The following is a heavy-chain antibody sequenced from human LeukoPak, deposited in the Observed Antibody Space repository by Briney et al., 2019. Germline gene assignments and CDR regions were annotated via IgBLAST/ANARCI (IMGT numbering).Heavy chain of an antibody. CDR1: GYTFTSYG. D-gene: IGHD3-10*01. CDR3: ARVTSVGGSGSYYNWFDP. J-gene: IGHJ5*02. V-gene: IGHV1-18*01. CDR2: ISAYNGNT. Sequence: ASVKVSCKASGYTFTSYGISWVRQAPGQGLEWMGWISAYNGNTNYAQKLQGRVTMTTDTSTSTAHMELRSLRSDDTAVYYCARVTSVGGSGSYYNWFDPWGQGTLVTVSS.